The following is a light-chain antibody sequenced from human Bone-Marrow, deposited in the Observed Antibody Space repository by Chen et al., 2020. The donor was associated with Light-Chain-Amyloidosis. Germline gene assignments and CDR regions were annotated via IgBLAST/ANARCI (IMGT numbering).Light chain of an antibody. CDR3: QSADSSGTYEVI. CDR2: RDT. Sequence: SYALTQPPPLSVSPGQTASLTCSGDDLPTKYAYWYQQKPGQAPVLVIHRDTERPSGISERFSGSSSGTTATLTISGVQAEDEADYHCQSADSSGTYEVIFGGGTKLTVL. J-gene: IGLJ2*01. V-gene: IGLV3-25*03. CDR1: DLPTKY.